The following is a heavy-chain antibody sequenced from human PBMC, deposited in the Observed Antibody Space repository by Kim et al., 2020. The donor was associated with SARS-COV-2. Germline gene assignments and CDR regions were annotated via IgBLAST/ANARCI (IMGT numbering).Heavy chain of an antibody. J-gene: IGHJ4*02. CDR2: T. D-gene: IGHD1-26*01. CDR3: TKYSGRNTFDY. V-gene: IGHV1-46*01. Sequence: TNYAQKFQGRVTMTRDTSTSTVYMELSSLRSEDTAVYYCTKYSGRNTFDYWGQGTLVTVSS.